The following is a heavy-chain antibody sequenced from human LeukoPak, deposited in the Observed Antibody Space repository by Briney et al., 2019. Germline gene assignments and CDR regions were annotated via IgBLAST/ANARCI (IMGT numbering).Heavy chain of an antibody. V-gene: IGHV4-30-2*01. CDR2: IYHSGST. Sequence: SQTLSLTCTVSGGSISSGGYYWSWIRQPPGKGLEWIGYIYHSGSTYYNPSLKSRVTISVDTSKNQFSLKLSSVTAADTAVYYCARDGMVRGVIEPALDWGQGTLVTVSS. D-gene: IGHD3-10*01. CDR1: GGSISSGGYY. CDR3: ARDGMVRGVIEPALD. J-gene: IGHJ4*02.